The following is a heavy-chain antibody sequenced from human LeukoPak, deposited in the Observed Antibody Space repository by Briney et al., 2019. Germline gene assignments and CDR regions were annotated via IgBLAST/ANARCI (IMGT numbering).Heavy chain of an antibody. CDR2: RHYSGKT. D-gene: IGHD3-22*01. Sequence: SETLSLTCTVSGGSISGHYWSWIRQPPGKGLEWIGYRHYSGKTYYSSSLRSRVTISVDTSKNHFSLKLTSMIAADTAVYYCVRLLDNDSSGDPDTFDMWGQGTMVTVSS. CDR1: GGSISGHY. V-gene: IGHV4-59*11. J-gene: IGHJ3*02. CDR3: VRLLDNDSSGDPDTFDM.